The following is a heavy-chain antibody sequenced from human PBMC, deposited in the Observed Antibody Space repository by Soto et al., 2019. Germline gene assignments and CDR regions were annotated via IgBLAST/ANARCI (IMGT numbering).Heavy chain of an antibody. V-gene: IGHV1-3*01. Sequence: QVQLVQSGAEVKKPGASVKVSCKASEDTCSRYPVYRVRQAPGQGLEWMGWLNVGAGYREYSQKFHGRGTISSDTSATTAYMELRSLRSEDTAVYYCAIDGWEGFTETIPFDYWGQGTLVTVSS. CDR3: AIDGWEGFTETIPFDY. CDR1: EDTCSRYP. CDR2: LNVGAGYR. D-gene: IGHD1-26*01. J-gene: IGHJ4*02.